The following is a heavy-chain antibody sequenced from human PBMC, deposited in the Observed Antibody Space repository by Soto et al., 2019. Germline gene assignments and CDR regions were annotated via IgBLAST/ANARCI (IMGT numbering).Heavy chain of an antibody. CDR2: INAGNGNT. CDR1: GYTFTSYA. J-gene: IGHJ6*02. Sequence: ASVKVSCKASGYTFTSYAMHWVRQAPGQRLEWMGWINAGNGNTKYSQKFQGRVTITRDTSASTAYMELSSLRSEGTAVYYCARNHYCSSTSCYYGPYYYGMDVWGQGTTVTVSS. D-gene: IGHD2-2*01. V-gene: IGHV1-3*01. CDR3: ARNHYCSSTSCYYGPYYYGMDV.